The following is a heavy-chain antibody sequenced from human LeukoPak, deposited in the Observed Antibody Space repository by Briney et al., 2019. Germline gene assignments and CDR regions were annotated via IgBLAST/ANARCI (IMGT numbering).Heavy chain of an antibody. CDR2: INPNSGGT. CDR3: ARDLSTMVRGVIITDDAFDI. Sequence: ASVKVSCKASGYTFTGYYMHWVRQAPGQGLEWMGWINPNSGGTNYAQKFQGRVTMTRDTSISTAYMELSRLRSDDTAVYYCARDLSTMVRGVIITDDAFDIWGQGTMVTVSS. D-gene: IGHD3-10*01. CDR1: GYTFTGYY. V-gene: IGHV1-2*02. J-gene: IGHJ3*02.